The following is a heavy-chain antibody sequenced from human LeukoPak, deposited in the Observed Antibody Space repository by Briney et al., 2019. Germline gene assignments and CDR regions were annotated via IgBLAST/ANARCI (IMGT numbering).Heavy chain of an antibody. CDR3: AKTRGDSYWAFDI. CDR2: ISYDVNDK. V-gene: IGHV3-30*18. Sequence: GGSLRLSCAASRFTFSSYGMHWVRQAPGKGLEWVAFISYDVNDKYYADSVKGRFTISRDNSKDTIYLQMNSLRAEDTAVYYCAKTRGDSYWAFDIWGQGTMVTVSS. D-gene: IGHD2-21*01. J-gene: IGHJ3*02. CDR1: RFTFSSYG.